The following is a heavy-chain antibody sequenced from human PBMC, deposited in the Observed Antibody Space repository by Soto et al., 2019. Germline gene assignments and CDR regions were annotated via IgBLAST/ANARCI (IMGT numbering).Heavy chain of an antibody. D-gene: IGHD5-18*01. CDR3: ARGGFVPTAMVDY. J-gene: IGHJ4*02. CDR2: IKQDGSEK. Sequence: QLGGSLRLSCAASGFTFSSYWMSWVRQAPGKGLEWVANIKQDGSEKYYVDSVKGRFTISRDNAKNSLYLQMNSLRAEDTAVYYCARGGFVPTAMVDYWGQGTLVTVSS. V-gene: IGHV3-7*01. CDR1: GFTFSSYW.